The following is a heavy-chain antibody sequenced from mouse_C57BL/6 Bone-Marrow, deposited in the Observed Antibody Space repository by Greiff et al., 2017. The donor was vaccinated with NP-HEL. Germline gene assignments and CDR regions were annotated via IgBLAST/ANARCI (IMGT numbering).Heavy chain of an antibody. CDR1: GFTFSSYA. Sequence: DVKLVESGGGLVKPGGSLKLSCAASGFTFSSYAMSWVRQTPEKRLEWVATISDGGSYTYYPANVKGRFTISRDNAKNNLYLQMSHLKSEDTAMYYCARDGGFAYWGQGTLVTVSA. CDR3: ARDGGFAY. CDR2: ISDGGSYT. J-gene: IGHJ3*01. V-gene: IGHV5-4*01.